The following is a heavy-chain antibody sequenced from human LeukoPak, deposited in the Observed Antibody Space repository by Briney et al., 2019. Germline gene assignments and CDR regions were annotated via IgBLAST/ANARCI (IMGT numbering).Heavy chain of an antibody. CDR3: ARTSYYDSSGLDY. V-gene: IGHV4-31*03. CDR1: GGSISGGGYY. CDR2: IYYSGST. D-gene: IGHD3-22*01. Sequence: SQTLSLTCTVSGGSISGGGYYWSWIRQHPGKGLECIGYIYYSGSTYYNPSLKTRVTISVDTSTNKFSLKLSSVTAADTALYYCARTSYYDSSGLDYWGQGTLVTVSS. J-gene: IGHJ4*02.